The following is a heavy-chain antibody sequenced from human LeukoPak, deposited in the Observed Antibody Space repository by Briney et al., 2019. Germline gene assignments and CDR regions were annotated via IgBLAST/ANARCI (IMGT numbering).Heavy chain of an antibody. Sequence: ASVKVSCKVSGYTFTDYYMHWVRQAPGKGKEWMGLVDPEDGETRYAEKFQGRVTITTDTSTDTAYMQLSSLRSEDTAVYYCAKLPPPVVPAASYTLDVWGKGTTVTVSS. CDR2: VDPEDGET. CDR1: GYTFTDYY. J-gene: IGHJ6*04. V-gene: IGHV1-69-2*01. CDR3: AKLPPPVVPAASYTLDV. D-gene: IGHD2-2*01.